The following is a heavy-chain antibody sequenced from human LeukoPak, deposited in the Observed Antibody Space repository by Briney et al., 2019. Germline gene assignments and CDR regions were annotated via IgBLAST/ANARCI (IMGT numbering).Heavy chain of an antibody. D-gene: IGHD6-13*01. CDR1: GDSVSSNSAA. V-gene: IGHV6-1*01. J-gene: IGHJ6*02. CDR2: TYYRSKWYN. CDR3: ARGSSSSWYGYYYGTDV. Sequence: SQTLSLTCAISGDSVSSNSAAWNWIRQSPSRGLEWLGRTYYRSKWYNDYAVSVKSRITINPDTSKNQFSLQLNSVTPEDTAVYYCARGSSSSWYGYYYGTDVWGQGTTVTVSS.